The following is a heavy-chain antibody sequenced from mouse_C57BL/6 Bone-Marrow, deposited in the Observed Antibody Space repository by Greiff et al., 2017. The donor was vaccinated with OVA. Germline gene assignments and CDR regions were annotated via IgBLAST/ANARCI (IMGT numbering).Heavy chain of an antibody. V-gene: IGHV1-81*01. D-gene: IGHD2-3*01. CDR3: ARLGTTTRYWYFDV. J-gene: IGHJ1*03. CDR1: GYTFTSYG. Sequence: QVQLQQSGAELARPGASVKLSCKASGYTFTSYGISWVKQRTGQGLEWIGEIYPRSGNTYYNEKFQGKATLTADKSSSTAYMELRSLTSEDSAVYFCARLGTTTRYWYFDVWGTGTTVTVSS. CDR2: IYPRSGNT.